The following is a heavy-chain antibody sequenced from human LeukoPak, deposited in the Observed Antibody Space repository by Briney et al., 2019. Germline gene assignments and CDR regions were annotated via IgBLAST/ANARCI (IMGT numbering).Heavy chain of an antibody. CDR3: ARSHSQWLVHFDY. V-gene: IGHV3-9*01. CDR2: ISWNSGSI. D-gene: IGHD6-19*01. Sequence: PGRSLRLSCAASGFTFDDYAMHWVRQAPGKGLEWVSGISWNSGSIGYADSVKGRFTISRDNSKNTLYLQTNSLRAEDTAVYYCARSHSQWLVHFDYWGQGTLVTVSS. J-gene: IGHJ4*02. CDR1: GFTFDDYA.